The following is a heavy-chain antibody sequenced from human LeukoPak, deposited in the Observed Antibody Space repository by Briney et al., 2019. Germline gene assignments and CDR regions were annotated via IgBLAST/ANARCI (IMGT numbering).Heavy chain of an antibody. Sequence: WEILSLTCTVSGGSISSSSYYWGWIRQPPGKGLEWIGRISHSGSTNCNTSLQSRVAISVDTSKNQISLKLSSVTAADTAVYYCARGQDYGGNSDYWYFDLWGRGTLVTVSS. CDR2: ISHSGST. D-gene: IGHD4-23*01. CDR3: ARGQDYGGNSDYWYFDL. CDR1: GGSISSSSYY. J-gene: IGHJ2*01. V-gene: IGHV4-39*07.